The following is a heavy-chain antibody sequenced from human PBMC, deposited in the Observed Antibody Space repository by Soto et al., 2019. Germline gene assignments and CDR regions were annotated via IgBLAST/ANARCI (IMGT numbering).Heavy chain of an antibody. J-gene: IGHJ4*02. V-gene: IGHV1-8*01. CDR2: MNPNSGNT. CDR3: ARAAGPDYDYIWGSYRYYGNFDY. D-gene: IGHD3-16*02. CDR1: GYTFTSYD. Sequence: GSSVKVSCKASGYTFTSYDINWVRQATGQGLEWMGWMNPNSGNTGYAQKFQGRVTMTRNTSISTAYMELSSLRSEDTAVYYCARAAGPDYDYIWGSYRYYGNFDYWGQGTLVNVSS.